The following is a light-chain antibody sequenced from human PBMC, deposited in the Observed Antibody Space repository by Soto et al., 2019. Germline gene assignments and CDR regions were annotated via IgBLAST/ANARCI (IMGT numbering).Light chain of an antibody. V-gene: IGKV3-11*01. J-gene: IGKJ4*01. CDR1: QSISSY. Sequence: EIVLTQSPATLSLSPGDRATLSCRASQSISSYLAWYQQKPGQAPRLLIYDASNRATGIPARFSGSGSGTDFTLTISSLEPEDLAVYYCQQRSNWPLTFGGGTKVEIK. CDR2: DAS. CDR3: QQRSNWPLT.